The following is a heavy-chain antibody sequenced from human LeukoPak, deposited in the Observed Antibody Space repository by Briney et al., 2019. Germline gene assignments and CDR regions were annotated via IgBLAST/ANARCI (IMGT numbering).Heavy chain of an antibody. D-gene: IGHD3-22*01. J-gene: IGHJ4*02. CDR3: ARVDSSGYHSDY. Sequence: PSETLSLTCTVSGGSISSSSYYWGWIRQPPGKGLEWIGSNYYSGSTYYNPSLKSRVTISVDTSKNQFSLKLSSVTAADTAVYYCARVDSSGYHSDYWGQGTLVTVSS. CDR1: GGSISSSSYY. CDR2: NYYSGST. V-gene: IGHV4-39*07.